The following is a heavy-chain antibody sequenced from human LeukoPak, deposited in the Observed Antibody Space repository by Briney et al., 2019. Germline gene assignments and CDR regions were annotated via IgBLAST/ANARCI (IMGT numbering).Heavy chain of an antibody. V-gene: IGHV4-4*09. Sequence: SETLSPTCTVSGGSISSYYWSWIRQPPGKGLEWIGYIYTSGSTNYNPSLKSRVTISVDTSKNQFSLKLSSVTAADTAVYYCARHEDYYDSSGYHNWFDPWGQGTLVTVSS. J-gene: IGHJ5*02. CDR3: ARHEDYYDSSGYHNWFDP. CDR1: GGSISSYY. CDR2: IYTSGST. D-gene: IGHD3-22*01.